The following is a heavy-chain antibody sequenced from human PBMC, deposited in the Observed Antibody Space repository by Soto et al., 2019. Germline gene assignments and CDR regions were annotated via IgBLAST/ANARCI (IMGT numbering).Heavy chain of an antibody. V-gene: IGHV3-21*01. Sequence: VGSPRLSCVASGFRFSDYSMNWVRQAPGKGLEWVASVTKSGDYTHHADSVKGRSTISRDNAKNSLYLQMNSLTVEDTGIYYCATGGPWGQGALVTVSS. CDR3: ATGGP. CDR2: VTKSGDYT. J-gene: IGHJ5*02. CDR1: GFRFSDYS.